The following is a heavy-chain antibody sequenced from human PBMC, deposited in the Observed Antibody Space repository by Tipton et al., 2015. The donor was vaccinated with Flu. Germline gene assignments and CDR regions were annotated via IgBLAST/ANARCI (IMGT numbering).Heavy chain of an antibody. CDR3: ARTPGVAVAGTEFDY. Sequence: GLVKPSETLSLTCTVSGGSISSYYWSWIRQPPGKGLEWIGYIYYSGSTNYNPSLKSRVTISVDTPKNQFSLKLSSVTAADTAVYYCARTPGVAVAGTEFDYWGQGTLITVSS. CDR1: GGSISSYY. V-gene: IGHV4-59*01. CDR2: IYYSGST. D-gene: IGHD6-19*01. J-gene: IGHJ4*02.